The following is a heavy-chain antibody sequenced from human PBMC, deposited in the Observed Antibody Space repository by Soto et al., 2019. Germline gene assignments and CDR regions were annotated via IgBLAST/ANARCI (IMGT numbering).Heavy chain of an antibody. D-gene: IGHD3-10*01. CDR2: INGDGSGT. CDR3: ARGIFGSGTANDY. V-gene: IGHV3-74*01. Sequence: EVQLVESGGGLVQPGGSLRLSCAASGFTFSGSWMHWVRPAPGKGLVWVSRINGDGSGTSYADFVKGRFTISRDDAKNTLLLQMNGLIDEDTAVYYCARGIFGSGTANDYWGQGTLVTVSS. CDR1: GFTFSGSW. J-gene: IGHJ4*02.